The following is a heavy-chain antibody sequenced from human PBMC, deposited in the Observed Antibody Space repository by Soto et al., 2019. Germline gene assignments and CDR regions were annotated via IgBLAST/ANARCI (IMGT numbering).Heavy chain of an antibody. J-gene: IGHJ4*02. CDR1: GYTFTSYD. V-gene: IGHV1-8*01. CDR3: ARARPSYGDYGNFDY. Sequence: ASVKVSCTASGYTFTSYDSNWVRQATGQGLEWMGWMNPNSGNTGYAQKFQGRVTMTRNTSISTAYMELSSLRSEDTAVYYCARARPSYGDYGNFDYWGQGTLVTVSS. D-gene: IGHD4-17*01. CDR2: MNPNSGNT.